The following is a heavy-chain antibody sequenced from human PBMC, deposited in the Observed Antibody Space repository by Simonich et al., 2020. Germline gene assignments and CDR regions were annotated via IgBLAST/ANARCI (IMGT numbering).Heavy chain of an antibody. D-gene: IGHD3-22*01. Sequence: GGGLVQPGGSLRLSCAASGFTFSSYAMSWVRQAPGKGLEWVSAISGRGGSTDYADSVEGRFTISRDNSKNTLYLQMNSLRAEDTAVYYCAKDLGERITMIVVVIDAFDIWCQGTMVTVSS. CDR2: ISGRGGST. CDR1: GFTFSSYA. CDR3: AKDLGERITMIVVVIDAFDI. J-gene: IGHJ3*02. V-gene: IGHV3-23*01.